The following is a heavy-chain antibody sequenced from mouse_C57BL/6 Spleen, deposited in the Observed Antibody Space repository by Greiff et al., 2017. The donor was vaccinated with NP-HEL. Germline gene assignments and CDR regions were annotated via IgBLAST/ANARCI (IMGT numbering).Heavy chain of an antibody. CDR2: ISWDDDK. Sequence: QVTLKESGPGILQSSQTLSLTCSFSGFSLSTSGMGVSWIRQPSGKGLEWLAHISWDDDKRYNPSLKSRLTISKDTSRNQVFLKITSVDTADTATYYCARSGDYYGSSPWFAYWGQGTLVTVSA. CDR1: GFSLSTSGMG. CDR3: ARSGDYYGSSPWFAY. V-gene: IGHV8-12*01. D-gene: IGHD1-1*01. J-gene: IGHJ3*01.